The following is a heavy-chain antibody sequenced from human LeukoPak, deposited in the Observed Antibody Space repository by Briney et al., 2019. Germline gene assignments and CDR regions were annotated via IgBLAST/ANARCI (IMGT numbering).Heavy chain of an antibody. CDR1: GFTFSSYA. J-gene: IGHJ4*02. CDR2: INSDGSNT. V-gene: IGHV3-74*01. D-gene: IGHD3-22*01. CDR3: ARGPDYYHRSGCFDY. Sequence: GGSLRLSCAASGFTFSSYAIHWVRQAPGKGLVWVSRINSDGSNTDYADSVKGRFTISRDNAKNTLYLQMNSLRAEDTAVYYCARGPDYYHRSGCFDYWGQGTLVTVSS.